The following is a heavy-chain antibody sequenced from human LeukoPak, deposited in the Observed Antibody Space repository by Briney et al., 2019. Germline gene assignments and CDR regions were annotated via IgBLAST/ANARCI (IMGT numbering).Heavy chain of an antibody. J-gene: IGHJ4*02. V-gene: IGHV4-34*01. Sequence: SETLSLTCAVYGGSFNGYYWSWIRQPPGKGLEWIGEINHSGSTNYNPSLKSRVTISVDTSKNQFSLKLSSVTAADTAVYYCARGVVVTAIQFDYWGQGTLVTVSS. D-gene: IGHD2-21*02. CDR2: INHSGST. CDR3: ARGVVVTAIQFDY. CDR1: GGSFNGYY.